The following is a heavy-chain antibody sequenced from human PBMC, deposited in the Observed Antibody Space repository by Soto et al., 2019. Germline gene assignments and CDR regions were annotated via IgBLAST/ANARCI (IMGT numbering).Heavy chain of an antibody. CDR2: ISWDGLAQ. D-gene: IGHD1-1*01. Sequence: GGSLRLSCEASGFTFSRYGMHWVRQAPGMGLEWVAVISWDGLAQYYGDSVKGRFTISRDNSQSTLYLQMNSLRAEDTAIYYCAKETIQVGGPNYFDYWGQGVLVTVSS. J-gene: IGHJ4*02. CDR3: AKETIQVGGPNYFDY. CDR1: GFTFSRYG. V-gene: IGHV3-30*18.